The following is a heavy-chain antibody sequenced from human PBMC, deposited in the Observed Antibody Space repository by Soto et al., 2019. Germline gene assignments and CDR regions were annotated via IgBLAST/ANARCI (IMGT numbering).Heavy chain of an antibody. D-gene: IGHD6-19*01. CDR3: AARGSSGWSINWCLDL. V-gene: IGHV1-24*01. Sequence: ASVKVSCKVSGYTLTELSMHWVRQAPGKGLEWMGGFDPEDGETIYAQKFQGRVTMTEDTSTDTAYMELSSLSSEDTAVYYCAARGSSGWSINWCLDLWGSGTRFTAAS. CDR1: GYTLTELS. J-gene: IGHJ2*01. CDR2: FDPEDGET.